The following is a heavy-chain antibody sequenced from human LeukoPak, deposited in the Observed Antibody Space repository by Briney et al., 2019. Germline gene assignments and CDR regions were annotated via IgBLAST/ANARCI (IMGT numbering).Heavy chain of an antibody. CDR1: GFSVSSNY. Sequence: GGSLRLSCAASGFSVSSNYMTWVRQAPGKGLEWVSVIYGGGDTHYADSVRGRFTISRHTSDNTLYLQMNSLRTEDTAVYYCARATVATGTLWFDTWGQGTLVTVSS. CDR2: IYGGGDT. CDR3: ARATVATGTLWFDT. J-gene: IGHJ5*02. D-gene: IGHD1-1*01. V-gene: IGHV3-53*04.